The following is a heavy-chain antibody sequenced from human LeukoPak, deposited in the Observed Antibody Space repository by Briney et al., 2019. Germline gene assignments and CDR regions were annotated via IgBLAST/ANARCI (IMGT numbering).Heavy chain of an antibody. D-gene: IGHD3-3*01. CDR3: ARDGFGVVMTFDY. J-gene: IGHJ4*02. CDR2: ISSSSSYI. CDR1: GFTFSSYS. V-gene: IGHV3-21*01. Sequence: PGGSLRLSCAASGFTFSSYSMNWVRQAPGKGLEWVSSISSSSSYIYYADSVKGRFTISRDNAKNSLYLQMNSLRAEDTAVYYCARDGFGVVMTFDYWGQGTLVTVSS.